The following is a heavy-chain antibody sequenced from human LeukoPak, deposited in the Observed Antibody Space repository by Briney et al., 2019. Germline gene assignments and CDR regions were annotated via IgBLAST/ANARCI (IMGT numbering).Heavy chain of an antibody. D-gene: IGHD3-3*01. Sequence: PGGSLRLSCAASGFTFSSYGMHWVRQAPGKGLEWVAFIRYDGSNKYYADSVKGRFTISRDNSKNTLYLQMNSLRAEDTAVYYCARDPWPDFWSAHYMDVWGKGTTVTVSS. J-gene: IGHJ6*03. CDR3: ARDPWPDFWSAHYMDV. V-gene: IGHV3-30*02. CDR2: IRYDGSNK. CDR1: GFTFSSYG.